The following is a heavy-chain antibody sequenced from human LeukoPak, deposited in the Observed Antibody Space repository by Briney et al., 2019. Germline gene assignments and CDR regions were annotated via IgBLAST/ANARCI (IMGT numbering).Heavy chain of an antibody. D-gene: IGHD2-15*01. V-gene: IGHV3-30*18. CDR2: ISYDGSNK. CDR3: AKDRSGGTIDY. Sequence: GGSLRLSCAASGFAFSSYGMHWVRQAPGKGLEWVAVISYDGSNKYYADSVKGRYTISRDNSKNTLYLQMNSLRAEDTAVYYCAKDRSGGTIDYWGQGTLVTVSS. CDR1: GFAFSSYG. J-gene: IGHJ4*02.